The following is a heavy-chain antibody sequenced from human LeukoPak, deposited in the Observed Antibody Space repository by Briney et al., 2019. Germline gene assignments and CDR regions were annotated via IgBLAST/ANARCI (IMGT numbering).Heavy chain of an antibody. V-gene: IGHV4-34*01. D-gene: IGHD2-15*01. J-gene: IGHJ4*02. CDR1: GSSFSGYY. CDR2: INHSGST. CDR3: ARGSIVVLVAATPDY. Sequence: SETLSLTCGVYGSSFSGYYWSWIRHPPGKGLEWIGEINHSGSTNYNPSLKSRVTISLDTSKNQFSLKLSSVTAADTAVYYCARGSIVVLVAATPDYWGQGTLVTVSS.